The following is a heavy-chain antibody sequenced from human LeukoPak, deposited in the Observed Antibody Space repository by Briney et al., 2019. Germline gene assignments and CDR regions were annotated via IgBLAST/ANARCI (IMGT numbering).Heavy chain of an antibody. J-gene: IGHJ5*02. D-gene: IGHD2-15*01. CDR3: GKGHPPPDSGDSWFDP. CDR1: GFTFSSYA. CDR2: ITGRGSNS. V-gene: IGHV3-23*01. Sequence: GGSLRLSCAASGFTFSSYAMNWVRQAPGKGLEWVSSITGRGSNSYYADSVKGRFTISRDNSKNTVYLQMNSLRAEDTAVYYCGKGHPPPDSGDSWFDPWGQGTLVTV.